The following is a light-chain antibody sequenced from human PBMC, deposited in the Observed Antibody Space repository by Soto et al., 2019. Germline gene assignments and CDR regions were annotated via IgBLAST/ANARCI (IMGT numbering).Light chain of an antibody. CDR3: QQRHMWPIT. CDR2: DAS. J-gene: IGKJ5*01. Sequence: DIQLTQSPSTLSAAVGDSVTITCRASQNIRNLLAWYQQKPGKAPKPLIYDASTLKTGVPSRFSGSGSGSEFNFTISSLEPEDSAVYYCQQRHMWPITFGQGTRLEIK. V-gene: IGKV1-5*01. CDR1: QNIRNL.